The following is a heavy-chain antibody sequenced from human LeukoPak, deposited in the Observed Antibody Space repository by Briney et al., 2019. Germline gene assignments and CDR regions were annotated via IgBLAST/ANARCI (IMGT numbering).Heavy chain of an antibody. J-gene: IGHJ4*02. V-gene: IGHV4-59*08. D-gene: IGHD4-17*01. CDR3: ARHNIASDGARLFDF. CDR1: GGSVSSNY. Sequence: PSETLSLTCSVAGGSVSSNYWAWLRQPPGKGSEWIGYIYHSGYAKYNPSFKSRFTMSVDTSKRQFSLQLTSVPAADPAVYYCARHNIASDGARLFDFWGRGTLVAVSS. CDR2: IYHSGYA.